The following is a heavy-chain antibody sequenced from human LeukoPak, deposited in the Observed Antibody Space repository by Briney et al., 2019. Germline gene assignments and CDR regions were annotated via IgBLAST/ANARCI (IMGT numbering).Heavy chain of an antibody. CDR1: GGSISTSSYY. Sequence: PSETLSLTCTVSGGSISTSSYYWGWIRQPPGKGLECIGNIYYSGSTDYNPSLKSRVTMSVDMSRNQFSLKLTSVTAADTAVHYCVRVDGGSGVDNWGQGTLVTVSS. CDR2: IYYSGST. CDR3: VRVDGGSGVDN. D-gene: IGHD3-10*01. J-gene: IGHJ4*02. V-gene: IGHV4-39*07.